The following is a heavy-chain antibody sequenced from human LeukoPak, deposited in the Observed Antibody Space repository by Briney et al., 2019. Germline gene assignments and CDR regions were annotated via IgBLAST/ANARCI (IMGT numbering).Heavy chain of an antibody. CDR2: IYTDDRT. Sequence: GGSLRLSCAASGFTVSSNYMSWVRQAPGKGLEWVSIIYTDDRTFYAGSVKGRFTISRDNSKNTLYLQMNSLRAEDTAVYYCARDITRGYSYGYVYWGQGTPVTVSS. V-gene: IGHV3-53*01. J-gene: IGHJ4*02. D-gene: IGHD5-18*01. CDR3: ARDITRGYSYGYVY. CDR1: GFTVSSNY.